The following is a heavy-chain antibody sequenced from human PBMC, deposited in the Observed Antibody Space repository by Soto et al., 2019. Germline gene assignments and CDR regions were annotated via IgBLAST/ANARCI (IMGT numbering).Heavy chain of an antibody. D-gene: IGHD3-10*01. V-gene: IGHV3-74*01. CDR2: IDSYGSTT. J-gene: IGHJ4*02. Sequence: PGGSLRLSCAASGFTFSNYWMHWVRQAPGEGLVWVSRIDSYGSTTNYADSVKGRFTVSRDNARNTLYLQMNSLRAEETAIYYCARGGLHAYYKDNWGQGILVTVSS. CDR1: GFTFSNYW. CDR3: ARGGLHAYYKDN.